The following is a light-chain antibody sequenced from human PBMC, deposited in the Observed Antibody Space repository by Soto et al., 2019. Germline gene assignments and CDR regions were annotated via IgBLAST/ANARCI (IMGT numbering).Light chain of an antibody. J-gene: IGKJ2*01. CDR3: QQYGNPPPNA. Sequence: EIVLPQSPGTLSLSPGERATLSCRASQSVSSSYLAWYQQKPGQAPRVLIHGASSRATSIPDRFSGSGSGTDFTLTISRLEPEDFAVYFCQQYGNPPPNACGRGTKVEIK. CDR1: QSVSSSY. CDR2: GAS. V-gene: IGKV3-20*01.